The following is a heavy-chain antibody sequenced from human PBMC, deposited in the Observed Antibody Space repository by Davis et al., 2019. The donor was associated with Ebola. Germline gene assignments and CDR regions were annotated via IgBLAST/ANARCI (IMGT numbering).Heavy chain of an antibody. CDR1: GFTFSSYW. CDR2: IKQDGSEK. CDR3: AREESGYCSGGSCYSAFFDY. D-gene: IGHD2-15*01. J-gene: IGHJ4*02. Sequence: GESLKISCAASGFTFSSYWMSWVRQAPGKGLEWVANIKQDGSEKYYVDSVKGRFTISRDNAKNSLYLQMNSLRAEDTAVYYCAREESGYCSGGSCYSAFFDYWGQGTLVTVSS. V-gene: IGHV3-7*01.